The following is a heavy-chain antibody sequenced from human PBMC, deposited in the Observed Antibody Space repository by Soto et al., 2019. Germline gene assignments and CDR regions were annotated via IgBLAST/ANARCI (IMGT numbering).Heavy chain of an antibody. J-gene: IGHJ4*02. CDR3: AKDGAFYYDSSGSPDY. V-gene: IGHV3-30*18. CDR1: GFTFSSYG. CDR2: ISYDGSNK. Sequence: PGGSLRLSCAASGFTFSSYGMHWVRQAPGKGLEWVAVISYDGSNKYYADSVKGRFTISRDNSKNTLYQQMNSLRAEDTAVYYCAKDGAFYYDSSGSPDYWGQGTLVTVSS. D-gene: IGHD3-22*01.